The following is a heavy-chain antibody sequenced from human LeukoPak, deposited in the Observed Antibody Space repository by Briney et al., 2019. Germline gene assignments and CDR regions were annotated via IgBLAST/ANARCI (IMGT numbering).Heavy chain of an antibody. CDR2: ISWNSGSI. J-gene: IGHJ3*02. CDR1: GFTFDDYA. V-gene: IGHV3-9*01. CDR3: AKGIIVVIAADRDAFDI. Sequence: PGGSLRLSCAASGFTFDDYAMDWVRHAPGKGLEGVSGISWNSGSIVYADSVKGRFTISRDNANNSLYLQMNSLRAEDTALYYCAKGIIVVIAADRDAFDIWGQGTMVTVSS. D-gene: IGHD2-15*01.